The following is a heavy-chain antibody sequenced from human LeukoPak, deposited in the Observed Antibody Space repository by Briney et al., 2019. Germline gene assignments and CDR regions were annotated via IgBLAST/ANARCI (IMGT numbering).Heavy chain of an antibody. CDR2: ISGSGGST. V-gene: IGHV3-23*01. J-gene: IGHJ4*02. D-gene: IGHD6-6*01. CDR1: GFTFSSYA. Sequence: PGGSLRLSCAASGFTFSSYAMSWVRQAPGKGLEWVSAISGSGGSTYYADSVKGRFTISRDNSKNTLYLQMNSLRAEDTAVYYCASRRDPVGSSSDYWGQGTLVTVSS. CDR3: ASRRDPVGSSSDY.